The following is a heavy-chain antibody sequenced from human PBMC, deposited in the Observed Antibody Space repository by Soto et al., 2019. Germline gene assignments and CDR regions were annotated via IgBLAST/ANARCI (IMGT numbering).Heavy chain of an antibody. D-gene: IGHD1-26*01. V-gene: IGHV2-5*02. Sequence: QITLKESGPTLVKPTQTLTLTCTFSGFSLTTDRVGVGWIRQPPGEALEWLAVIYWDDSKTYRPSLESRLTITKYTSKNQVALTMTNMDSLYPATYYCAHAYGGRSLYWGQGTLVTVSS. J-gene: IGHJ4*02. CDR3: AHAYGGRSLY. CDR2: IYWDDSK. CDR1: GFSLTTDRVG.